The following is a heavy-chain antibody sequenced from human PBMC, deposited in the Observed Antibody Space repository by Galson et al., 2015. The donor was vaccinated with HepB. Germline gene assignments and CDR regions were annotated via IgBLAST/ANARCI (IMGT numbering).Heavy chain of an antibody. V-gene: IGHV3-64*04. D-gene: IGHD1-1*01. CDR2: ISSGGST. CDR3: VRDDFNDPSLFDY. CDR1: GFTFSSYA. Sequence: SLRLSCAASGFTFSSYAMHWVRQAPGKGLEYVSAISSGGSTDYADSVKGRFTISRDNSKNTLYVQMNSLRTEDTGVYYCVRDDFNDPSLFDYWGQGTLVTVSS. J-gene: IGHJ4*02.